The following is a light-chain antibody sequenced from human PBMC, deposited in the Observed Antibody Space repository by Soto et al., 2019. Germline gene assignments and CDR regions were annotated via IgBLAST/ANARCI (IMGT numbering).Light chain of an antibody. CDR2: DAS. CDR3: QQFYNYPRT. CDR1: QDIGSY. Sequence: AVRMTQSPSSLSASTGDRVSITCRATQDIGSYLAWYQQIPGKAPKLLIYDASTLQSGVPSRSRGSGSGTDFTLTISYLQSEDFGTYYCQQFYNYPRTFGQGTKVDI. V-gene: IGKV1-8*01. J-gene: IGKJ1*01.